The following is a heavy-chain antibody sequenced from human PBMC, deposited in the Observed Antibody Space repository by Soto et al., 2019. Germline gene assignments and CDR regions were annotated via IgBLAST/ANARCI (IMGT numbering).Heavy chain of an antibody. D-gene: IGHD3-10*01. V-gene: IGHV3-23*01. J-gene: IGHJ4*02. Sequence: EVQLLESGGGLVQPGGSLRLSCAASGFTFSSYAMSWVRQAPGKGLEWVSAISGSGGSTYYADSVKGRFTISRDNSKNTLYLQMNSLRAEDTAVYYCAKDRLWGTVTPYYFDYWGQGTLVTVSS. CDR1: GFTFSSYA. CDR2: ISGSGGST. CDR3: AKDRLWGTVTPYYFDY.